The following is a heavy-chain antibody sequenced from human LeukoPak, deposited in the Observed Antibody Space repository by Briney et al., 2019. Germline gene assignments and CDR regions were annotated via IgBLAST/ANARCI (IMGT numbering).Heavy chain of an antibody. V-gene: IGHV3-21*03. D-gene: IGHD3-3*01. J-gene: IGHJ4*02. CDR1: GFTFSSYS. CDR3: TRPGQEDYDFWSGYYSPSKPEFDY. Sequence: GGSLRLSCAASGFTFSSYSMNWVRQAPGKGLEWVSSISSSSSYIYYADSVKGRFTIFRDNAKNSLYLQMNSLRAEDTAVYYCTRPGQEDYDFWSGYYSPSKPEFDYWGQGTLVTVSS. CDR2: ISSSSSYI.